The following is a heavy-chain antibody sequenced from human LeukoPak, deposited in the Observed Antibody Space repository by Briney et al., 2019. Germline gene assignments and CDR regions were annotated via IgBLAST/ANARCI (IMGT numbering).Heavy chain of an antibody. CDR1: GGSISIYY. CDR2: IYSSGST. CDR3: VRDRELTY. V-gene: IGHV4-59*03. D-gene: IGHD1-26*01. Sequence: PSETLSLTCSVSGGSISIYYWSWVRQPPGKGLEWIGYIYSSGSTNYNPSLKSRVTISVDTSKNQFSLKLTSVTAADTAVYYCVRDRELTYWGQGTLVTVSS. J-gene: IGHJ4*02.